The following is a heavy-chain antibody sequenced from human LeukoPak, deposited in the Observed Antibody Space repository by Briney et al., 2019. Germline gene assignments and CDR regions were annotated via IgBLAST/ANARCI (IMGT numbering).Heavy chain of an antibody. CDR3: AKSIQLWFRSTFDY. J-gene: IGHJ4*02. D-gene: IGHD5-18*01. CDR2: IRYDGSDK. CDR1: GFIFTDYG. V-gene: IGHV3-30*02. Sequence: GGSLRLSCAASGFIFTDYGMHWVRQAPGKGLEWLTFIRYDGSDKYYADSVKGRFTISRDNSKNTLYLQMNSLRAEDTAVYYCAKSIQLWFRSTFDYWGQGTLVTVSS.